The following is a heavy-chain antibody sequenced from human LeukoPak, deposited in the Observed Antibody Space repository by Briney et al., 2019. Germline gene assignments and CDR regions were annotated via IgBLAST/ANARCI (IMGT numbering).Heavy chain of an antibody. CDR3: AKDPYYGSGSYFTWYYYYYYMDV. CDR2: IRNDGSND. CDR1: GFTFSHHG. Sequence: GGSLRLSCAASGFTFSHHGMHWARQAPGKGLEWVAFIRNDGSNDYYADSVKGRFTISRDNSENNVYLQMNSLRAEDTAVYYCAKDPYYGSGSYFTWYYYYYYMDVWGKGTTVTISS. D-gene: IGHD3-10*01. J-gene: IGHJ6*03. V-gene: IGHV3-30*02.